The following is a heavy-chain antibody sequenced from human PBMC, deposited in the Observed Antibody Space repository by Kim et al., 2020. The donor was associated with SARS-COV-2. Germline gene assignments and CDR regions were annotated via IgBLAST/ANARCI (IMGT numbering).Heavy chain of an antibody. D-gene: IGHD6-13*01. CDR1: GYTFTGYY. CDR3: ARVGHSSSWYPSYYFDY. J-gene: IGHJ4*02. CDR2: INPNSGGT. Sequence: ASVKVSCKASGYTFTGYYMHWVRQAPGQGLEWMGWINPNSGGTNYAQKFQGWVTMTRDTSISTAYMELSRLRSDDTAVYYCARVGHSSSWYPSYYFDYWGQRPLLPVP. V-gene: IGHV1-2*04.